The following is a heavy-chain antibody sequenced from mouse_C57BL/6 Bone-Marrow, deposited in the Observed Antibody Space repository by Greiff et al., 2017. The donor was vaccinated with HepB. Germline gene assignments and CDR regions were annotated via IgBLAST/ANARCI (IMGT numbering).Heavy chain of an antibody. CDR3: ARPLLYYGSSPAWFAY. CDR2: INPGSGGT. Sequence: VQLQQSGAELVRPGTSVKVSCKASGYAFTNYLIEWVKQRPGQGLEWIGVINPGSGGTNYNEKFKGKATLTADKSSSTAYMQLSSLTSEDSAVYFWARPLLYYGSSPAWFAYWGQGTLVTVSA. V-gene: IGHV1-54*01. CDR1: GYAFTNYL. D-gene: IGHD1-1*01. J-gene: IGHJ3*01.